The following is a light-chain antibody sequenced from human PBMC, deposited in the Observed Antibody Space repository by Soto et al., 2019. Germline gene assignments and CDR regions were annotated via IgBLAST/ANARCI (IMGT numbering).Light chain of an antibody. Sequence: QSVLTQPPSVSGAPGQRVTISCTGSSSNIGAGYDVHWYQQLPGTAPKLLIYGNNNRPSGVPDRFSGSKSGTSASLAITGLQAEDEADYYCQSYDSSLSGWVFGGGTKPPS. V-gene: IGLV1-40*01. CDR2: GNN. J-gene: IGLJ3*02. CDR1: SSNIGAGYD. CDR3: QSYDSSLSGWV.